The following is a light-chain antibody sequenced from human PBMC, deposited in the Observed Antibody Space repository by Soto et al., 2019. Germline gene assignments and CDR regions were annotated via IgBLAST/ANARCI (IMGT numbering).Light chain of an antibody. J-gene: IGKJ1*01. V-gene: IGKV3-20*01. CDR1: QSVSSSY. Sequence: EIVLTQSPGTLSLSPGERATLSCRASQSVSSSYLAWYQQKPGQAPRLPIYGASSRATGIPDRFSGSGSGTDFTLTISRLEPEDFAVYYCQQYGSSPETFGQGTKVEIQ. CDR3: QQYGSSPET. CDR2: GAS.